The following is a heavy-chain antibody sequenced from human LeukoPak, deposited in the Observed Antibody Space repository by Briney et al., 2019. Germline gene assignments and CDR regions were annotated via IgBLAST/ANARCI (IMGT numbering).Heavy chain of an antibody. D-gene: IGHD3-16*01. CDR2: IIPIFGTA. CDR3: ARDLEGGWTLDY. CDR1: GGTFGSYA. Sequence: ASVKVSCKASGGTFGSYAISWVRQAPGQGLEWMGGIIPIFGTANYAQKFQGRVTITTDESTSTAYMELSSLRSDDTAVYYCARDLEGGWTLDYWGQGTLVTVSS. V-gene: IGHV1-69*05. J-gene: IGHJ4*02.